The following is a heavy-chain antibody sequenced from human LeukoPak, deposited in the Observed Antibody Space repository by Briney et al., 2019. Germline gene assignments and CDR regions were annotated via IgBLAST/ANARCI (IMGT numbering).Heavy chain of an antibody. CDR3: AKDIAATGSSPWFDP. CDR1: GFTFSSYG. Sequence: QSGGSLRLSCAASGFTFSSYGMHWVRQTPGNGLEWVAFIRYDGSNKYYADSVKGRFIISRDNSKNTLYVQMNSLRAEDTALYYCAKDIAATGSSPWFDPWGQGTLVTVSS. D-gene: IGHD6-6*01. J-gene: IGHJ5*02. V-gene: IGHV3-30*02. CDR2: IRYDGSNK.